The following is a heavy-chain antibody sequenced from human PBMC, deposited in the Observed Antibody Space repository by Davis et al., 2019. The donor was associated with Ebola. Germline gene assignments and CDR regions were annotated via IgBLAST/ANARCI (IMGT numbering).Heavy chain of an antibody. CDR3: AKPPNNIVGAIYYFDY. CDR1: GFTFSSYA. Sequence: GESLKISCAASGFTFSSYAMSCVRQAPGKGLEWVSSISGSGGSTYSADSVKGRFTISRDNSQNTLYMQMNSLRAEDTAVYYCAKPPNNIVGAIYYFDYWGQGTLVTVSS. D-gene: IGHD1-26*01. J-gene: IGHJ4*02. CDR2: ISGSGGST. V-gene: IGHV3-23*01.